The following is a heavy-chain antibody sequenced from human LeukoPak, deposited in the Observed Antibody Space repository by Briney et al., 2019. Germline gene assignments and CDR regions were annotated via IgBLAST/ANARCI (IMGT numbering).Heavy chain of an antibody. CDR3: AKDAEGVTVYHFDY. CDR1: GFTFSIFG. J-gene: IGHJ4*02. D-gene: IGHD3-10*01. Sequence: PGGTLRLSCAASGFTFSIFGMSWIRQAPGKGLERVSGITNAGENTYYGDSVKGRFTISRDNTKNTMYLQMNSLRAEDTGVYYCAKDAEGVTVYHFDYWGQGTLVTVSS. V-gene: IGHV3-23*01. CDR2: ITNAGENT.